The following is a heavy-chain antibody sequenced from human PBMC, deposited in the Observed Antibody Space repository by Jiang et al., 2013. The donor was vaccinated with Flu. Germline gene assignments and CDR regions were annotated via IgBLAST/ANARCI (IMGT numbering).Heavy chain of an antibody. D-gene: IGHD2-2*02. CDR3: ATRRVDCSSTSCYTTGPIWDYYYGMDV. V-gene: IGHV1-69*13. CDR1: GYTLTELS. CDR2: IIPIFGTA. J-gene: IGHJ6*02. Sequence: SGAEVKKPGASVKVSCKVSGYTLTELSMHWVRQAPGKGLEWMGGIIPIFGTANYAQKFQGRVTITADESTSTAYMELSSLRSEDTAVYYCATRRVDCSSTSCYTTGPIWDYYYGMDVWGQGTTVTVSS.